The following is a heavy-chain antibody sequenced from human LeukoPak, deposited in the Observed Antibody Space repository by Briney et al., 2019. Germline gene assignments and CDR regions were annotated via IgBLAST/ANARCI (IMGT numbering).Heavy chain of an antibody. D-gene: IGHD6-6*01. V-gene: IGHV1-2*02. CDR2: INPNSGGT. CDR3: ARDYSSSSYWFDP. CDR1: GYTFTGYY. Sequence: ASVKVSCKASGYTFTGYYMHWVRQAPGQGLEWMGWINPNSGGTNYAQKFQGRVTMTRDTFISTAYMELSRLRSDDTAVYYCARDYSSSSYWFDPWGQGTLVTVSS. J-gene: IGHJ5*02.